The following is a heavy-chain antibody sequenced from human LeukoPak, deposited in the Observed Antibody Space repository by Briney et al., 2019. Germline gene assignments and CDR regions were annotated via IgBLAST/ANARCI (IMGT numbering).Heavy chain of an antibody. J-gene: IGHJ4*02. Sequence: SETLSLTCTVSGGSISRSSYYWGWIRQPPGKGLEWIGSIYYSGLTYDNPSLKNRVTISVDTSKNQFSLKLSSVTAADTAVYYCARGTPHDWMVRSDYFDYWGQGTLVTVSS. CDR2: IYYSGLT. V-gene: IGHV4-39*07. CDR1: GGSISRSSYY. D-gene: IGHD6-19*01. CDR3: ARGTPHDWMVRSDYFDY.